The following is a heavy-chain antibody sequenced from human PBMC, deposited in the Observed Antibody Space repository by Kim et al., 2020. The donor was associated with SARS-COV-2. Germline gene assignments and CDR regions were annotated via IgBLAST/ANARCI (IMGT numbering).Heavy chain of an antibody. J-gene: IGHJ6*02. Sequence: GGSLRLSCAASGFTFSSYWMHWVRQAPGKGLVWVSRINSDGSSTSYADSVKGRFTISRDNAKNTLYLQMNSLRAEDTAVYYCASSQSTYYDILTGSIYYSSGRDAWGQGTTAT. CDR1: GFTFSSYW. CDR2: INSDGSST. CDR3: ASSQSTYYDILTGSIYYSSGRDA. D-gene: IGHD3-9*01. V-gene: IGHV3-74*01.